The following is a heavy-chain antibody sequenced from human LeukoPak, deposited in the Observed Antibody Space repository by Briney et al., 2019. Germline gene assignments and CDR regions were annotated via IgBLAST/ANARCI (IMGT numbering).Heavy chain of an antibody. Sequence: PGGSLRLSCAASGFTFSSYGMHWVRQAPGKGLEWVAVIWYGGSNKYYADSVKGRFTISRDNSKNTLYLQMNSLGAEDTAVYYCARDLGSGSVPDSWGRGTLVTVSS. V-gene: IGHV3-33*01. D-gene: IGHD3-10*01. CDR2: IWYGGSNK. J-gene: IGHJ4*02. CDR3: ARDLGSGSVPDS. CDR1: GFTFSSYG.